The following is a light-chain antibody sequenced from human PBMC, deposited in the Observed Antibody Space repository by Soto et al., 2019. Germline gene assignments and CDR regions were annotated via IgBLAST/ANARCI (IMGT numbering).Light chain of an antibody. CDR3: SSYTTTRTLV. V-gene: IGLV2-14*01. CDR1: NRDVGSYNL. J-gene: IGLJ3*02. Sequence: QSARTQPASVSGSPGQSITIACTGTNRDVGSYNLVSWYQQRPGEAPKLIISEVRNRPSGISYRFTGSKSGNTASLTISGLQAEDEADYYCSSYTTTRTLVFGGGTKLTVL. CDR2: EVR.